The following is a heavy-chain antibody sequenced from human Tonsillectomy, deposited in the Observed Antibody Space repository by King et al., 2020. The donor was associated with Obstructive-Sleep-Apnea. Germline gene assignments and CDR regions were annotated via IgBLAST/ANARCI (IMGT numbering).Heavy chain of an antibody. CDR2: ISYDGSNK. CDR1: GFTFSSYA. V-gene: IGHV3-30*04. J-gene: IGHJ3*02. D-gene: IGHD2-21*02. Sequence: VQLVESGGGVVQPGRSLRLSCAASGFTFSSYAMHWVRQAPGKGLEWVAVISYDGSNKYYADSVKGRFTISRDNSKNTLYLQMNSLRAEDTAVYYCAREGTATHDAFDTWGQGTMVTVSS. CDR3: AREGTATHDAFDT.